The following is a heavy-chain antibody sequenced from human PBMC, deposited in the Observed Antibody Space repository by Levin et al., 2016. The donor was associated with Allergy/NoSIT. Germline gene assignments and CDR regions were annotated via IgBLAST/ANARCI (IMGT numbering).Heavy chain of an antibody. CDR2: IWYDGSNK. D-gene: IGHD6-6*01. J-gene: IGHJ4*02. CDR1: GFTFSSYA. CDR3: AVTIIAAPRGDYFDY. Sequence: GGSLRLSCAASGFTFSSYAMSWVRQAPGKGLEWVAVIWYDGSNKYYADSVKGRFTISRDNSKNTLYLQMNSLRAEDTAVYYCAVTIIAAPRGDYFDYWGQGTLVTVSS. V-gene: IGHV3-33*08.